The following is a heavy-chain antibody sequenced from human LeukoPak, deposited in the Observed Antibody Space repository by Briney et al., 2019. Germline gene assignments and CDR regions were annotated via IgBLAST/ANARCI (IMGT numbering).Heavy chain of an antibody. J-gene: IGHJ4*02. CDR3: ARDGGTGYFDY. V-gene: IGHV4-59*01. CDR2: IYYSGST. Sequence: SETLSPTCTVSGGSISSYYWSWIRQPPGKGLEWIGYIYYSGSTNYNPSLKSRVTISVDTSKNQFSLKLSSVTAADTAVYYCARDGGTGYFDYWGQGTLVTVSS. D-gene: IGHD1-14*01. CDR1: GGSISSYY.